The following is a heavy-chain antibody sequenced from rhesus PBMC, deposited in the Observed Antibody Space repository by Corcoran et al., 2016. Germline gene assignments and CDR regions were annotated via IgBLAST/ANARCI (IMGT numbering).Heavy chain of an antibody. D-gene: IGHD5-42*01. Sequence: QAPGKGQEWVGFIRNKANGGTAEYAASVKGRFTISRDDSKSIASLQMNSLKTEDTAVYYWTRQGYSGYSWDRFDVWGPGVLVTVSS. CDR2: IRNKANGGTA. CDR3: TRQGYSGYSWDRFDV. V-gene: IGHV3-116*01. J-gene: IGHJ5-1*01.